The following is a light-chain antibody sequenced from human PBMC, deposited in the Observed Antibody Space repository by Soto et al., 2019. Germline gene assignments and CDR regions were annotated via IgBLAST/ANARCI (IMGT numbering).Light chain of an antibody. V-gene: IGKV1-5*03. CDR2: KAS. CDR1: QVISTS. CDR3: QHYNSYSEA. J-gene: IGKJ1*01. Sequence: DIHINQSRSWLSASIGASVTITCRASQVISTSLAWYQVKPGKAPKLLIYKASTLKSGVPSRFSGSGSGTEFTLTISSLQPDDFATYYCQHYNSYSEAFGQGTKVDI.